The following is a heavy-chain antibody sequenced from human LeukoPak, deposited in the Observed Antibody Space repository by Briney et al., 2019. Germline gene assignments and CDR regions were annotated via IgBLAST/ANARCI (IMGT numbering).Heavy chain of an antibody. D-gene: IGHD6-19*01. CDR3: ARVDGGSGWYYFDY. CDR2: INHGGVS. J-gene: IGHJ4*02. CDR1: GVSFSDYY. Sequence: KPSETLSLTCAVYGVSFSDYYWSWIRQPPGKGLEWIGEINHGGVSNYNPSLKSRVTITVDTSKNLFSLKLSSVTAADTAVYYCARVDGGSGWYYFDYWGQGTLVTVSS. V-gene: IGHV4-34*01.